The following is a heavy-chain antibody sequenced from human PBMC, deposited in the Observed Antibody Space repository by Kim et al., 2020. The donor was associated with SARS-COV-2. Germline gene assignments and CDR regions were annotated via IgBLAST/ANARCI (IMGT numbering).Heavy chain of an antibody. CDR3: ARDHCSGTSCHFADY. V-gene: IGHV3-30*07. J-gene: IGHJ4*02. Sequence: DSGKGRFTISRDNSKNTLYLQMNSLRAEDTAVYYCARDHCSGTSCHFADYWGQGTLVTVSS. D-gene: IGHD2-2*01.